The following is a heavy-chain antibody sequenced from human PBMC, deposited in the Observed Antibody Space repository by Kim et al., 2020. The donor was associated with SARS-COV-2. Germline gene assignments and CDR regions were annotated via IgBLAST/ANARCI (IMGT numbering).Heavy chain of an antibody. Sequence: SVKVSCKASGGTFSSYAISWVRQAPGQGLEWMGRIIPILGIANYAQKFQGRVTITADKSTSTAYMELSSLRSEDTAVYYCARDPHSTMVRGVKFDYWGQGTLVTVSS. D-gene: IGHD3-10*01. CDR2: IIPILGIA. CDR1: GGTFSSYA. J-gene: IGHJ4*02. V-gene: IGHV1-69*04. CDR3: ARDPHSTMVRGVKFDY.